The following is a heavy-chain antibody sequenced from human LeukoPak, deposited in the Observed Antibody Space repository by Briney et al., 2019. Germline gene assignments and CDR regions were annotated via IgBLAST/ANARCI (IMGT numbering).Heavy chain of an antibody. Sequence: GGTLRLSCAASGFTFNIFGMNWVRQAPGKGLEWVSSMSGNGGSAYYADSVKGRFTISRDNSKNTLYLQMNSLRAEDTAVYYCAKDGSQVYYYDSRAYWGQGTLVTVSS. D-gene: IGHD3-22*01. J-gene: IGHJ4*02. CDR3: AKDGSQVYYYDSRAY. CDR1: GFTFNIFG. CDR2: MSGNGGSA. V-gene: IGHV3-23*01.